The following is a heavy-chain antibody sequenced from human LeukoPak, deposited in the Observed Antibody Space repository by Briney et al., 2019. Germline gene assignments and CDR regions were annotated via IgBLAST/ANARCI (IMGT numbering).Heavy chain of an antibody. J-gene: IGHJ4*02. CDR2: IGGTSNYI. CDR3: ARELGVD. V-gene: IGHV3-21*01. D-gene: IGHD3-10*01. Sequence: GGSLRLSCAASGFTFSSYTMNWVRQAPGKGLEWLSSIGGTSNYIYYADSLKGRFTISRDNAKNSLYLQMNSLRAEDTAVYYCARELGVDWGQGTLVTVSS. CDR1: GFTFSSYT.